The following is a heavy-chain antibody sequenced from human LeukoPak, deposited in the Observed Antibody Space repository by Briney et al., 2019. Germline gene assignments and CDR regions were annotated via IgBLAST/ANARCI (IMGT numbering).Heavy chain of an antibody. CDR3: TTGGGYFDY. D-gene: IGHD3-16*01. CDR2: IKSTTDGGTT. CDR1: GFIFIKAY. Sequence: GGSVRLSCTTSGFIFIKAYMNWVRQAPGKGLEWVGRIKSTTDGGTTDYATFVKGRFIISRDDSKNTVFLQMNSLKTEDTAVYYCTTGGGYFDYLGQGTLVTVSS. V-gene: IGHV3-15*07. J-gene: IGHJ4*02.